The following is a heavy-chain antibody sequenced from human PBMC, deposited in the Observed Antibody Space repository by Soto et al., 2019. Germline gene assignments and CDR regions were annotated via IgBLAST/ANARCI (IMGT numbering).Heavy chain of an antibody. CDR1: EFTFSNYW. Sequence: EVQPVESGGGLVQPGGSLRLSCTASEFTFSNYWMHWVRQAPGKGLVWVSRISPDGSRTNYADSVKGRFTISRDNAKNTLYLQMDSLRVEDTAVYFCARAGLGNYYSNYWGQGTLVTVSS. D-gene: IGHD3-10*01. CDR3: ARAGLGNYYSNY. J-gene: IGHJ4*02. CDR2: ISPDGSRT. V-gene: IGHV3-74*01.